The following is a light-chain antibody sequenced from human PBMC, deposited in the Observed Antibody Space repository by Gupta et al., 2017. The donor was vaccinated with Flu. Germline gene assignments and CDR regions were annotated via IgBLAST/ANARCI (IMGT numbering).Light chain of an antibody. CDR1: QSVLYSSNNKNY. J-gene: IGKJ1*01. CDR2: WAS. V-gene: IGKV4-1*01. CDR3: QQYYSTPQT. Sequence: DIVMTQSPDSLAVSLGERAPINCKSSQSVLYSSNNKNYLAWYQQKPGQPPKLLIYWASTRESGVPDRFSGSGSGTDFTLTISSLQAEDVAVYYCQQYYSTPQTFGQGTKVEIE.